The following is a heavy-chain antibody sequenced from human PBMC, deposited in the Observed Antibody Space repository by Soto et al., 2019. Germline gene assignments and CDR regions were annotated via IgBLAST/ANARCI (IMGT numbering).Heavy chain of an antibody. Sequence: QVQLVESGGGVVQPGRSLRLSCAASGFTFSSYGMHWVRQAPGKGLEWVAVISNDGSNKYYADSVKGRFTISRDNSKNTLYMQMNSLRAEDTAVYYCAQANHGYYFDYWGQGTLVTVSS. CDR1: GFTFSSYG. V-gene: IGHV3-30*18. CDR2: ISNDGSNK. J-gene: IGHJ4*02. CDR3: AQANHGYYFDY.